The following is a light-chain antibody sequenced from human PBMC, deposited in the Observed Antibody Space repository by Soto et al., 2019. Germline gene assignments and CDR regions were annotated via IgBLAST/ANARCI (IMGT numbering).Light chain of an antibody. CDR1: SSNIGAGYD. CDR3: QSYDSSLSGNVV. V-gene: IGLV1-40*01. J-gene: IGLJ2*01. CDR2: GNS. Sequence: QSMLTQPPSVSGAPGQTVTISCTGSSSNIGAGYDVHWYQQLPGTAPKLLIYGNSNRPSGAPDRFSGSKSGTSASLAITVLGAEDEAEDYYQSYDSSLSGNVVFGGGTKLTVL.